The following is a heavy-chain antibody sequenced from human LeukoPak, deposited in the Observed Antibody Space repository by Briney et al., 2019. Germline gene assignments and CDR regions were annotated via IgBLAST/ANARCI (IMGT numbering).Heavy chain of an antibody. J-gene: IGHJ4*02. D-gene: IGHD1-26*01. CDR1: GYTFTSYD. CDR3: ARVPTGSYDY. CDR2: INPNSGGT. Sequence: ASVKASCKASGYTFTSYDINWVRQATGQGLEWMGWINPNSGGTHYAQNFQGRVTLTRDTSISTAFMELSGMRSDDTAVYYCARVPTGSYDYWGQGTLVTVSS. V-gene: IGHV1-2*02.